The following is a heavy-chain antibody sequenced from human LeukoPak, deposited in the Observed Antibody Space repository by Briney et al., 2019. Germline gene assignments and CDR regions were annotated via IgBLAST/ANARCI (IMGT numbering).Heavy chain of an antibody. CDR3: ARGAVAGYWYFDL. CDR1: GFTFSSYG. J-gene: IGHJ2*01. CDR2: ISYDGINK. V-gene: IGHV3-30*03. Sequence: PGGSLRLSCAASGFTFSSYGMHWVRQAPGKGLEWVAVISYDGINKYYADSVKGRFTISRDNAKNTLYLQMNSLRTEDTALYYCARGAVAGYWYFDLWGRGTLVTVSS. D-gene: IGHD6-19*01.